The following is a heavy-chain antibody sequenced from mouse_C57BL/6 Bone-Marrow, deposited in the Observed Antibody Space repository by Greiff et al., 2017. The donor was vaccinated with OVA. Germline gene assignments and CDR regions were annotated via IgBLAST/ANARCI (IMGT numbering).Heavy chain of an antibody. V-gene: IGHV5-15*01. CDR1: GFTFSDYG. J-gene: IGHJ4*01. Sequence: EVKLMESGGGLVQPGGSLKLSCAASGFTFSDYGMAWVRQAPRKGPEWVAFISNLAYSIYYADTVTGRFTISRENAKHTLYLEMSSLRSEDTAMYYCARHDYGNYPRGMDYWGQGTSVTVSS. D-gene: IGHD2-1*01. CDR2: ISNLAYSI. CDR3: ARHDYGNYPRGMDY.